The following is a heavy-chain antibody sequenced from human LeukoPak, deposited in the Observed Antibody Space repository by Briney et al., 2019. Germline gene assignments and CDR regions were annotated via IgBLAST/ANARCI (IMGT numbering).Heavy chain of an antibody. CDR3: ARGGSGSYWGDY. CDR1: GGSISSGGYY. J-gene: IGHJ4*02. D-gene: IGHD1-26*01. CDR2: IYYSGST. V-gene: IGHV4-31*03. Sequence: SETLSFTCTVSGGSISSGGYYWSWIRQHPGKGLEWIGFIYYSGSTYYNPSLKSRVTISVDTSKNQFSLKLSSVTGADTAVYYCARGGSGSYWGDYWGQGTLVTVSS.